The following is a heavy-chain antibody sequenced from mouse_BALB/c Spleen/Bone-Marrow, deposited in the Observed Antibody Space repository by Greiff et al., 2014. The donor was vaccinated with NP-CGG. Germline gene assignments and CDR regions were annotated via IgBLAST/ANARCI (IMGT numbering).Heavy chain of an antibody. CDR3: TTLARNNFDY. CDR1: GYTFSDYW. J-gene: IGHJ2*01. CDR2: IYPGNSDT. D-gene: IGHD3-1*01. V-gene: IGHV1-5*01. Sequence: VQLQQPGTVLARPGAAVKMSCKASGYTFSDYWVHWVKQRPGQGLEWIGTIYPGNSDTTYNQNFKGKAKLTAVTSTSTAYMELSSLTNEDSAVYYCTTLARNNFDYWGQGTTLTVSS.